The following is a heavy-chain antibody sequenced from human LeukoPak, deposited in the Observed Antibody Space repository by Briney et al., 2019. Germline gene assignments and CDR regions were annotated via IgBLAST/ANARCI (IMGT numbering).Heavy chain of an antibody. J-gene: IGHJ2*01. V-gene: IGHV3-23*01. CDR1: GFTFSSYA. CDR3: AREWADYGVGDWYFDL. CDR2: IGGSGGST. Sequence: GGSLRLSCAASGFTFSSYAMSWVRQAPGKGLEWVSAIGGSGGSTYYADSVKGRFTISRDNSKNTLYLQMNSLRAEDTAVYYCAREWADYGVGDWYFDLWGRGTLVTVSS. D-gene: IGHD4-17*01.